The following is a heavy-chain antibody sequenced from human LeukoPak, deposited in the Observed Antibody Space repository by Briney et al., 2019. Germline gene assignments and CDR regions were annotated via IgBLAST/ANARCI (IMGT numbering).Heavy chain of an antibody. V-gene: IGHV3-21*01. J-gene: IGHJ6*04. Sequence: GGSLRLSCAASGFTFSTYSMNWVRQAPGKGLEWVSSISSSSSYIFYADSLKGRFTISRDNAKNSLYLQMNSLRAEDTAVYYCAELGITMIGGVWGKGTTVTISS. CDR3: AELGITMIGGV. CDR2: ISSSSSYI. CDR1: GFTFSTYS. D-gene: IGHD3-10*02.